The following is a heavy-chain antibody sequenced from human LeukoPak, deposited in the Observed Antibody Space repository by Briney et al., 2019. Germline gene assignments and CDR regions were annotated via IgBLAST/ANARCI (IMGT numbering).Heavy chain of an antibody. CDR2: IYSGGST. CDR3: ARDSSWSFDY. V-gene: IGHV3-66*01. CDR1: GFSVSNNY. Sequence: GGSLRLSCAASGFSVSNNYMSWVRQAPGKGLEWVSVIYSGGSTFYADSVKGRFTISRDNAKNSLYLQMNSLRDEDTAVYYCARDSSWSFDYWGHGTLVTVSS. J-gene: IGHJ4*01. D-gene: IGHD2-15*01.